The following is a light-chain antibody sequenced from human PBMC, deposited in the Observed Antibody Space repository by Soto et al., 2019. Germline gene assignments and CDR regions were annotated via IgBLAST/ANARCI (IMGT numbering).Light chain of an antibody. Sequence: QSVLTQPRSVSGSPGQSVTISCTGTSSDVGGYNSVSWYQQHPGKAPKLMIYDVNKWPSGVPDRFSGSKSGNTASLTISGLQAEDEADYYCCSYAGSYTLVFGGGTKLTVL. V-gene: IGLV2-11*01. CDR1: SSDVGGYNS. J-gene: IGLJ2*01. CDR3: CSYAGSYTLV. CDR2: DVN.